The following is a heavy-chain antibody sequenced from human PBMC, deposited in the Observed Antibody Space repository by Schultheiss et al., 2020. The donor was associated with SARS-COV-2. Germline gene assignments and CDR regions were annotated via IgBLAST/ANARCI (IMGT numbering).Heavy chain of an antibody. Sequence: LSLTCAASGFTVSSNYMSWVRQAPGKGLEWVSAISGSGGSTYYADSVKGRFTISRDNSKNTLYLQMNSLRAGDTAVYYCAILARYIGFDYWGQGTLVTVSS. J-gene: IGHJ4*02. D-gene: IGHD1-14*01. V-gene: IGHV3-23*01. CDR1: GFTVSSNY. CDR3: AILARYIGFDY. CDR2: ISGSGGST.